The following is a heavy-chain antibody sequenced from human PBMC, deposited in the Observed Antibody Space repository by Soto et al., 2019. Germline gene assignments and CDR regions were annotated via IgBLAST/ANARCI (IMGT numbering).Heavy chain of an antibody. V-gene: IGHV1-18*01. CDR2: ISVFNGDT. CDR1: GYTFTRYG. D-gene: IGHD3-9*01. Sequence: QVQLVQSGAEVKKPGASVKVSCKASGYTFTRYGISWVRQAPGQGLEWMGWISVFNGDTNYAQKFQGRVTVTTDTSTRTVHMELRSLRYDDTAVYYCARMYYDILTDYHSAGIMDVWGQGTTVTVSS. J-gene: IGHJ6*02. CDR3: ARMYYDILTDYHSAGIMDV.